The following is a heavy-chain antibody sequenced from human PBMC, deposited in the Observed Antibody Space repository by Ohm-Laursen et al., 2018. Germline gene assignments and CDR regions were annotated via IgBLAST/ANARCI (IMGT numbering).Heavy chain of an antibody. D-gene: IGHD7-27*01. CDR3: AGAPWGAFDI. J-gene: IGHJ3*02. Sequence: RSLRLSCAASGLTFSSSVMHWVRQAPGKGLEWVALIWYDGTNKYYADSVKGRFTISRDNAKNSLYLQMNSLRAEDTAVYYCAGAPWGAFDIWGQGTMVTVSS. CDR1: GLTFSSSV. V-gene: IGHV3-33*03. CDR2: IWYDGTNK.